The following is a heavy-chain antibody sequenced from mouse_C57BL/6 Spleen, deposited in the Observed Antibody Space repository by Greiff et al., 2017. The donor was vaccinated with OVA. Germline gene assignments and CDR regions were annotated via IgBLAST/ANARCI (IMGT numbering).Heavy chain of an antibody. CDR2: IYPGDGDT. D-gene: IGHD2-1*01. V-gene: IGHV1-82*01. Sequence: VQLQQSGPELVKPGASVKISCKASGYAFSSSWMNWVKQRPGKGLEWIGRIYPGDGDTNYNGKFKGKATLTADKSSSTAYMQLSSLTSEDSAVYSCAREGVYGNYFDYWGQGTTLTVSS. CDR1: GYAFSSSW. J-gene: IGHJ2*01. CDR3: AREGVYGNYFDY.